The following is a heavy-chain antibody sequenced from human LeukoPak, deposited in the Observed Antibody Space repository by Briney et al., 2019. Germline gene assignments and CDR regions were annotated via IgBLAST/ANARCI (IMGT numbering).Heavy chain of an antibody. Sequence: ASVKVSCRASGYIFTSYAMHWVRQAPGQRLEWMGWINVGNGNTKYSQKFQGRVTITRDTSATTVYMELSSLRSEDTAVYYCARDIDRVFNWFDPWGQGTLVTVSS. D-gene: IGHD6-13*01. CDR1: GYIFTSYA. V-gene: IGHV1-3*01. J-gene: IGHJ5*02. CDR2: INVGNGNT. CDR3: ARDIDRVFNWFDP.